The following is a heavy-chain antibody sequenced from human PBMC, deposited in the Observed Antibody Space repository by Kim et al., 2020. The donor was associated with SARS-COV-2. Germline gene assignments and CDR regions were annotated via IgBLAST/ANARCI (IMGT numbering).Heavy chain of an antibody. J-gene: IGHJ4*02. Sequence: GESLKISCKGSGYSFTSYWISWVRQMSGKGLEWMGRIDPSDSYTNYSPSFQGHVTISADKSISTAYLQWSSLKASDTAMYYCARLDYYDSSGSEGDYWGQGTLVTVSS. CDR2: IDPSDSYT. D-gene: IGHD3-22*01. CDR3: ARLDYYDSSGSEGDY. V-gene: IGHV5-10-1*01. CDR1: GYSFTSYW.